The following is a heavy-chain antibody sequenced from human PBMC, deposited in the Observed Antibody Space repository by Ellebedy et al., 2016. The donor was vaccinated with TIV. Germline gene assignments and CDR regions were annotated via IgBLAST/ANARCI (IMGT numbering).Heavy chain of an antibody. V-gene: IGHV4-59*01. CDR2: ILHTGGT. J-gene: IGHJ3*02. CDR3: ARFLTSGQTGFAFDI. CDR1: AGSISGYY. D-gene: IGHD3-9*01. Sequence: MPSETLSLTCTVSAGSISGYYWSWIRHPPNKGLEWIGHILHTGGTSYNSSVQSRISITLDKSKNQFSLTLNSVTAADTAEYHCARFLTSGQTGFAFDIWGHGTTVTVSS.